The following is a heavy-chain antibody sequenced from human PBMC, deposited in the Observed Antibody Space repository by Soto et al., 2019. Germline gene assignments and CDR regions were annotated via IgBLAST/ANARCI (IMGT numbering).Heavy chain of an antibody. CDR2: VYISGST. Sequence: QVQLQESGPGLVKPSETLSLTCTVSGGSISTYYWNWIRQSAGKGLEWIGRVYISGSTNYHPSLKCRVAMSVDTSNNQFSLTVTSVTAADTAAYYCARGGRDGFDIWGPGTMVTVSS. V-gene: IGHV4-4*07. CDR3: ARGGRDGFDI. CDR1: GGSISTYY. J-gene: IGHJ3*02.